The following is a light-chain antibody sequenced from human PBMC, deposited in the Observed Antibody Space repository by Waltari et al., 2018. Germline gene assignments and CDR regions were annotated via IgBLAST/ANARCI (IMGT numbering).Light chain of an antibody. V-gene: IGLV2-14*03. Sequence: QSALTQPASVSGSPGQSLTISCTGTSSDVGAYNYVSWYQQHPGKAPKLMISDVSNRPSGVSNRFSGSKSGNTASLTISGLQAEDEADYYCSSYIGSSTLELFGGGTSLTVL. J-gene: IGLJ2*01. CDR2: DVS. CDR1: SSDVGAYNY. CDR3: SSYIGSSTLEL.